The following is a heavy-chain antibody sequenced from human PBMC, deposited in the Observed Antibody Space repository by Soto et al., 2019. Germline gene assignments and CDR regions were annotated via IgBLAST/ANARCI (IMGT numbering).Heavy chain of an antibody. Sequence: SETLSLTCTVSGGSISSYYWSWIRQPPGKGLEWIGYIYYSGSTYYNPSLKSRVTISVDTSKNQFSLKLSSVTAADTAVYYCAGGVEMALDPWGQGTLVTVSS. CDR1: GGSISSYY. CDR3: AGGVEMALDP. V-gene: IGHV4-59*12. J-gene: IGHJ5*02. CDR2: IYYSGST.